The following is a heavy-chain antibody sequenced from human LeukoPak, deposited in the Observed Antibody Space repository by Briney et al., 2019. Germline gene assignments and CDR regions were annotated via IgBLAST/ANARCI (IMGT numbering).Heavy chain of an antibody. CDR2: ISSSSRYI. CDR1: GLTFSSYS. J-gene: IGHJ3*02. CDR3: ARDQPGYYYDSSGYRVGDAFDI. V-gene: IGHV3-21*01. D-gene: IGHD3-22*01. Sequence: PGGSLRLSCAASGLTFSSYSMNWVRQAPGKGMEWVSSISSSSRYIYYADSVKGRFTISGDNAKNSLYLQMNSLRAEDTAVYYCARDQPGYYYDSSGYRVGDAFDIWGQGTMVTVSS.